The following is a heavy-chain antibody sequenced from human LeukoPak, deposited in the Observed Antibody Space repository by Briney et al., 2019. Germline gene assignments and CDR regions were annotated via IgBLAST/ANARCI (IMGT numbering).Heavy chain of an antibody. V-gene: IGHV3-49*04. CDR3: TTAYSGSYIGY. D-gene: IGHD1-26*01. J-gene: IGHJ4*02. Sequence: PGASLRLSCTASGFRFGDYVMSWVRQAPGKGLDWVGLIRSKTNGGTTEYTASVKGIFTISRDDTRSIAYLQMSSLKNEDTAVYYCTTAYSGSYIGYWGQGTLVTVSS. CDR2: IRSKTNGGTT. CDR1: GFRFGDYV.